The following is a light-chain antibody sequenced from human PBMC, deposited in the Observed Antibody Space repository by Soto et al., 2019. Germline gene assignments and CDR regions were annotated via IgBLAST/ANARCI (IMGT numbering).Light chain of an antibody. CDR2: HAS. CDR1: QNITNN. V-gene: IGKV1-33*01. J-gene: IGKJ5*01. Sequence: DIQMTQSPSSLSASIGYRVTISCQASQNITNNLSWYQQKPGKAPNLLIYHASKLAKGVTSRFSGSGSGTDSSFIITSLQREDLATYYCQQYYGLPPLTFGQGTRLEIK. CDR3: QQYYGLPPLT.